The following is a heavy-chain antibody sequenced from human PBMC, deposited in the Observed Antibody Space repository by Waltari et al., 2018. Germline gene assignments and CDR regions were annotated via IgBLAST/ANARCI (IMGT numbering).Heavy chain of an antibody. CDR2: INTNSGGT. CDR1: GYTFTGYY. D-gene: IGHD3-22*01. J-gene: IGHJ4*02. CDR3: ARAGHRNYYDSSGIDY. Sequence: QVQLVQSGAEVKKPGASVKVSCKASGYTFTGYYMHWVRQAPGQGLEWMGWINTNSGGTNYAQKFQGRVTMTRDTSISTAYMELSRLRSDDTAVYYCARAGHRNYYDSSGIDYWGQGTLVTVSS. V-gene: IGHV1-2*02.